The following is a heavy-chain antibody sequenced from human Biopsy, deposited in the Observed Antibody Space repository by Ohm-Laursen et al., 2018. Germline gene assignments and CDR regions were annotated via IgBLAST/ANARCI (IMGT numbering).Heavy chain of an antibody. CDR1: GYTFSSYW. CDR3: ARDAEEFDSSGPRFDY. CDR2: IWSNGNNK. V-gene: IGHV3-33*01. J-gene: IGHJ4*02. D-gene: IGHD3-22*01. Sequence: SLRLSCSASGYTFSSYWMHWVRQAPGKGLEWVAVIWSNGNNKYYADSVKGRFTISRDTSRNTLYMQMNSLRVEDTALYYCARDAEEFDSSGPRFDYWGQGTLVTVSS.